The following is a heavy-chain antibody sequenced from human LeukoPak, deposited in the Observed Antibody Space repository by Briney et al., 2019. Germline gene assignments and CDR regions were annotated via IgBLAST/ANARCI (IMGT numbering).Heavy chain of an antibody. CDR3: ARDMVPQRPPYDAFDI. Sequence: GGSLRLSCTASGFSFSNAWVSWVRQAPGKGLEWVSVISGDGDTTYYADSLKGRFTISRDNSKNSLYLQFDSLRIEDTALYFCARDMVPQRPPYDAFDIWGQGTRVTVSS. CDR1: GFSFSNAW. J-gene: IGHJ3*02. CDR2: ISGDGDTT. V-gene: IGHV3-43*02. D-gene: IGHD2-2*01.